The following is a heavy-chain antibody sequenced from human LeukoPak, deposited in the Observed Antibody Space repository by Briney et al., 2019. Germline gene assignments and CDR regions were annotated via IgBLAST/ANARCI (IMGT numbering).Heavy chain of an antibody. V-gene: IGHV3-11*01. CDR3: ARLYYYDSSGYYNDY. J-gene: IGHJ4*02. D-gene: IGHD3-22*01. CDR1: GFTFGDYY. Sequence: GGSLRLSCAASGFTFGDYYMSWIRQAPGKGLEWVSYISSSGSTIYYADSVKGRFTISRDNAKNSLYLQMNSLRAEDTAVYYCARLYYYDSSGYYNDYWGQGTLVTVSS. CDR2: ISSSGSTI.